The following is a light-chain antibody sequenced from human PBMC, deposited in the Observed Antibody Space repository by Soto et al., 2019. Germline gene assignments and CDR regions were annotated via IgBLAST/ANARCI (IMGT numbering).Light chain of an antibody. CDR3: QQSYSTSIT. V-gene: IGKV1-5*03. Sequence: DIQMTQSPSTLSASVGDRVTITCRASQSISGWLAWYQQKPGTAPKLLIYKASRLESGVPSRFSGSGSGTDFTLTISSLQPEDFATYYCQQSYSTSITFGQGTRLEIK. CDR2: KAS. CDR1: QSISGW. J-gene: IGKJ5*01.